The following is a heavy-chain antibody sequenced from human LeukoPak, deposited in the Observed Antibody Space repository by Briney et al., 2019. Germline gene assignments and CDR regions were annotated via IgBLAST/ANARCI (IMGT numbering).Heavy chain of an antibody. Sequence: GGSLRLSCAASGFTFSSSWMCWVRQAPGRGLEWVAAIWPDGSYIYYADSVKGRFTISRDNSKNTVYLQMNTLRDEDTAVYYCARAVGPFDYWGQGTLVTVSS. CDR3: ARAVGPFDY. V-gene: IGHV3-33*07. D-gene: IGHD3-16*01. J-gene: IGHJ4*02. CDR1: GFTFSSSW. CDR2: IWPDGSYI.